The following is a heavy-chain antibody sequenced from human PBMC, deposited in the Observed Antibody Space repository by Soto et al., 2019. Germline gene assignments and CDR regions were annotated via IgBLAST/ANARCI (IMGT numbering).Heavy chain of an antibody. V-gene: IGHV3-30*04. D-gene: IGHD2-21*01. J-gene: IGHJ4*02. CDR3: ARARGENDCFGFVIHY. CDR1: GFTFSNYA. CDR2: ISCDGNDK. Sequence: GGSLRLSCAASGFTFSNYAMHWVRQAPGKGLEWVAIISCDGNDKSYADSVKDRFTISRDNSKNTVYLQLNSLRPEDTAVYYCARARGENDCFGFVIHYWGQGALVTVSS.